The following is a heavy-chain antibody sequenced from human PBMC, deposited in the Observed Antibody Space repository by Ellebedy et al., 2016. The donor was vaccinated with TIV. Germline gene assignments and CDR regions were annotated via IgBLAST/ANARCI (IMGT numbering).Heavy chain of an antibody. Sequence: GSLRLSXTVSGASISSNHWCSWLRQPPGKGREWIGEINHSGHTNYNSSLKSRVTISIDRSKNQFSLNLSSVTAADTAVYYCARDRRTGPSSPPDGIDTWGQGTMVTVSS. CDR3: ARDRRTGPSSPPDGIDT. CDR2: INHSGHT. CDR1: GASISSNHW. V-gene: IGHV4-4*02. J-gene: IGHJ3*02. D-gene: IGHD1-1*01.